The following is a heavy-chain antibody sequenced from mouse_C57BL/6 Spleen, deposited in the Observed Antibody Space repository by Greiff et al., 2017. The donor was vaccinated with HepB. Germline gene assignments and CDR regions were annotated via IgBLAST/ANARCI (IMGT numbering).Heavy chain of an antibody. V-gene: IGHV1-66*01. CDR3: ARSHYDYAWFAY. CDR1: GYSFTSYY. Sequence: VQLQQSGPELVKPGASVKISCKASGYSFTSYYIHWVKQRPGQGLEWIGWIYPGSGNTKYNEKFKGKATLTADTSSSTAYMQLSSLTSEDSAVYYCARSHYDYAWFAYWGQGTLVTVSA. CDR2: IYPGSGNT. J-gene: IGHJ3*01. D-gene: IGHD2-4*01.